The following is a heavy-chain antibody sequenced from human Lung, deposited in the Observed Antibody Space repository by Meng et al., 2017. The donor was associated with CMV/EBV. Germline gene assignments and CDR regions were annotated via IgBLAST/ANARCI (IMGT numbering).Heavy chain of an antibody. V-gene: IGHV1-18*01. CDR3: ARDLQYCGSTSCYDDCFDP. J-gene: IGHJ5*02. CDR1: GYTFTDYG. D-gene: IGHD2-2*01. Sequence: ASXXVSXKASGYTFTDYGISWVRQAPGQGLEWMGWISAYNGDTNYARNLRGRVTMTTDTSTTTAYMELRSLRSDDTAVYYCARDLQYCGSTSCYDDCFDPWGQGXLVTGS. CDR2: ISAYNGDT.